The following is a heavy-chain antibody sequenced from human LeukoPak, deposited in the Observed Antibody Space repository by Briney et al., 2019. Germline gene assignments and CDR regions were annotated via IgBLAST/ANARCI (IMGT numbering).Heavy chain of an antibody. D-gene: IGHD4-23*01. CDR1: GFIFSSYG. V-gene: IGHV3-30*02. J-gene: IGHJ4*02. CDR2: IRYDGSNK. Sequence: GGSLRLSCAASGFIFSSYGMHWVRQAPGKGLEWVACIRYDGSNKYYADSVKGRFTISRDNSKNTLYLQMNSLRAEDRAVYYCAKDLIAFDYGGNSGGYWGQGTLVTVSS. CDR3: AKDLIAFDYGGNSGGY.